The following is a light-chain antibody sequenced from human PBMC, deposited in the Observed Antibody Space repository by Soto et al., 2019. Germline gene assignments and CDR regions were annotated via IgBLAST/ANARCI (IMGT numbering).Light chain of an antibody. Sequence: DIQMTQSPSTLSASVGDRVTITCRASQSINSWLAWYQQKPGKAPKLLIYEASRLESGVPSRFSGSGSGTEFTLTISSLQPDDFASYYCQQYNTYWTFGQATTVEIK. J-gene: IGKJ1*01. CDR2: EAS. CDR1: QSINSW. CDR3: QQYNTYWT. V-gene: IGKV1-5*03.